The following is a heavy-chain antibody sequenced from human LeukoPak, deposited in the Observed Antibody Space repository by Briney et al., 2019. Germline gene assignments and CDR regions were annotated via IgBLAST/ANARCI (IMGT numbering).Heavy chain of an antibody. CDR3: ARACRGGITMIVVVCM. CDR2: ISYDGSNK. V-gene: IGHV3-30-3*01. D-gene: IGHD3-22*01. J-gene: IGHJ4*02. CDR1: GFTFSSYA. Sequence: PGGSLRLSCAASGFTFSSYAMSWVRQAPGKGLEWVAVISYDGSNKYYADSVKGRFTISRDNSKNTLYLQMNSLRAEDTAVYYCARACRGGITMIVVVCMWGQGTLVTVSS.